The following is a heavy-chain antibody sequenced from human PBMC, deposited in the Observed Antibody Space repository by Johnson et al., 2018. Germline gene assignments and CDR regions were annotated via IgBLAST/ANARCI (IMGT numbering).Heavy chain of an antibody. D-gene: IGHD1-26*01. CDR3: ARDRGSYPPDAFDI. Sequence: QVQLVESGGGVVQPGRSLRLSCAASGFTFSSYGMHWVRQAPGKGLEWGAVIWYDGRNKYYADSVKGRFPISRDNSKNTLYLEMNSLRAEDTAVYSCARDRGSYPPDAFDIWGQGTMVTVSS. CDR2: IWYDGRNK. V-gene: IGHV3-33*01. CDR1: GFTFSSYG. J-gene: IGHJ3*02.